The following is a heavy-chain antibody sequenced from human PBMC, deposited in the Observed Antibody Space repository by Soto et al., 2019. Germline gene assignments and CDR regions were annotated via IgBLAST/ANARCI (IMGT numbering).Heavy chain of an antibody. V-gene: IGHV3-30-3*01. D-gene: IGHD3-9*01. CDR2: ISYDGSNK. Sequence: PGGSLRLSCAASGFTFSSYAMHWVRQAPGKGLEWVAVISYDGSNKYYADSVKGRFTISRDNSKNTLYLQMNSLRAEDTAVYYCARDYDILTGSVAGYYYYGMDVWGQGTTVTVSS. CDR3: ARDYDILTGSVAGYYYYGMDV. CDR1: GFTFSSYA. J-gene: IGHJ6*02.